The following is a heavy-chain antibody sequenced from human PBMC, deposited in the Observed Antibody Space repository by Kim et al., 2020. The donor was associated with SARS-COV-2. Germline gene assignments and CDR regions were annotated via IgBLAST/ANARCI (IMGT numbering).Heavy chain of an antibody. V-gene: IGHV3-7*01. Sequence: GGSLRLSCAASGFTFSSYWMSWVRQAPGKGLEWVANIKQDGSEKYYVDSVKGRFTISRDNAKNSLYLQMNSLRAEDTAVYYCARQGYDASPVLRYFDWLPPYGMDVWGQGTTVTVSS. CDR2: IKQDGSEK. CDR1: GFTFSSYW. D-gene: IGHD3-9*01. CDR3: ARQGYDASPVLRYFDWLPPYGMDV. J-gene: IGHJ6*02.